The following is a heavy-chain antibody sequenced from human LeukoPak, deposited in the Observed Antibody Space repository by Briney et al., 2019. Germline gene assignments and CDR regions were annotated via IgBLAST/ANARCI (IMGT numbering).Heavy chain of an antibody. CDR1: GFTFSSYG. V-gene: IGHV3-30*02. CDR2: IRYDGSNK. CDR3: AIPLSGFGEFQFDY. D-gene: IGHD3-10*01. J-gene: IGHJ4*02. Sequence: GGSLRLSCAASGFTFSSYGMHWVRQAPGKGLEWVAFIRYDGSNKYYADSVKGRFTISRDNSKNTLYLQMNSLRAEDTAVYYCAIPLSGFGEFQFDYWGQGTLVTVSS.